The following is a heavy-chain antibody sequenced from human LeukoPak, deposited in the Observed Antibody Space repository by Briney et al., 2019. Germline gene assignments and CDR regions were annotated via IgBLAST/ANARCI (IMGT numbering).Heavy chain of an antibody. CDR2: ISSSSSYI. V-gene: IGHV3-21*01. CDR3: ARPRAVAGTQSHPSLRGYYYYMDV. D-gene: IGHD6-19*01. J-gene: IGHJ6*03. CDR1: GFTSSSYS. Sequence: GGSLRLSCAASGFTSSSYSTNWVRQAPGKGLEWVSPISSSSSYIYYPDSVKGRFTISRDNAKNSLYLQMNSLRAEDTAVYYCARPRAVAGTQSHPSLRGYYYYMDVWGKGTTVTVSS.